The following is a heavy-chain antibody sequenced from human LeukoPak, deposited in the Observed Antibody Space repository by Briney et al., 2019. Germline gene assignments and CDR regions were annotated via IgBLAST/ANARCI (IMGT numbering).Heavy chain of an antibody. D-gene: IGHD3-22*01. J-gene: IGHJ4*02. V-gene: IGHV4-34*01. CDR3: ARLTYYDSSLYFDY. CDR1: GGSFSGYF. Sequence: SGTLSLTCALHGGSFSGYFWSWIRQPPGKGLEWIGEINHSGSTNYYPYLKSRVTISVVTSKNQFSLKLSSVTAADTAVYYCARLTYYDSSLYFDYWGQGTLVTVSS. CDR2: INHSGST.